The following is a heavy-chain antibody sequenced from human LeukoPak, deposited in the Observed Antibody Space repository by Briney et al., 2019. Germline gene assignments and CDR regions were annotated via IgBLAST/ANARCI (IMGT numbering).Heavy chain of an antibody. CDR3: ARARVGDYDFWSGYYPYFDY. Sequence: VASVKVSCKASGGTFSSYAISWVRQAPGQGLEWMGGIIPIFGTANYAQKFQGRVTITADESTSTAYMELSSLRSEDTAVYYCARARVGDYDFWSGYYPYFDYWGQGTLVTVSS. J-gene: IGHJ4*02. CDR1: GGTFSSYA. D-gene: IGHD3-3*01. CDR2: IIPIFGTA. V-gene: IGHV1-69*01.